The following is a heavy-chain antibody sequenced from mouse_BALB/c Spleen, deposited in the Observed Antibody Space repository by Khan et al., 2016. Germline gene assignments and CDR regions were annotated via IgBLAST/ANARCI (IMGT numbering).Heavy chain of an antibody. J-gene: IGHJ2*01. D-gene: IGHD2-3*01. Sequence: QVRLQQSGAELAKPGASVKMSCKASGYTFTSYWMHWVKQRPGQGLEWIGYINPSTGYTEYNQKFKDKATLTADKSSSTAYMQLSSLTSEDSAVYYCASGYYYFDYWGQGTTLTVSS. V-gene: IGHV1-7*01. CDR1: GYTFTSYW. CDR3: ASGYYYFDY. CDR2: INPSTGYT.